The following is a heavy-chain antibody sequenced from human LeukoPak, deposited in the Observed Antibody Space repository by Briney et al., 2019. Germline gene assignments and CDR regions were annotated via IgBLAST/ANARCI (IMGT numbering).Heavy chain of an antibody. CDR1: GGSLRSYY. CDR3: ARNFGPSDYGSGSFHR. J-gene: IGHJ4*02. D-gene: IGHD3-10*01. Sequence: SETLSLTCTLSGGSLRSYYWSWIRPFPGKGLDWIGNIYYTGSTDYNPSLKSRVTIAIVTTRSQFSQSMISVTAADTAVYYCARNFGPSDYGSGSFHRWGQGTLVTVSS. CDR2: IYYTGST. V-gene: IGHV4-59*01.